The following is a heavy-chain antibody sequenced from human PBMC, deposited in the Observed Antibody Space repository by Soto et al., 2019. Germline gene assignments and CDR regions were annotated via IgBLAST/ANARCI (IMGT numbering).Heavy chain of an antibody. CDR1: GFTFSGYG. J-gene: IGHJ4*02. CDR2: IWTDGSNK. V-gene: IGHV3-33*03. Sequence: QVQLVESGGGVVQPGGSLRLSCAASGFTFSGYGMHWVRQAPGKGLEWVAVIWTDGSNKYYADSVKGRFTTSRDNSKNTLHLQMDSLRDEDTAVYYCATVLGDEWGIAVAGAYFDYWGQGTLVTVSS. CDR3: ATVLGDEWGIAVAGAYFDY. D-gene: IGHD6-19*01.